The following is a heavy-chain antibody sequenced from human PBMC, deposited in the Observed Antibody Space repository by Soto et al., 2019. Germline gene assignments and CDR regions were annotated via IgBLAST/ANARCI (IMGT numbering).Heavy chain of an antibody. CDR2: ISYDGSNK. CDR3: AKAPLLDTAPSDY. CDR1: GFTFSDYY. J-gene: IGHJ4*02. Sequence: GGSLRLSCAASGFTFSDYYMSWIRQAPGKGLEWVAVISYDGSNKYYADSVKGRFTISRDNSKNTLYLQMNSLRAEDTAVYYCAKAPLLDTAPSDYRGQGTLVTVSS. D-gene: IGHD5-18*01. V-gene: IGHV3-30*18.